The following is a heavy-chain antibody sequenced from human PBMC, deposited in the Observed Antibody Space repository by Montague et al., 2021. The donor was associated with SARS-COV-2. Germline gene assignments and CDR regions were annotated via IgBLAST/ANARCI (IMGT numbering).Heavy chain of an antibody. Sequence: ETLSLTCTVSGDSISNSNWWTWVRQSPGRGLEWIGEIFRSGDSXYNPSLKSRVTMSVDMSRNQFSLSLSNVTAADTAIYYCVRGGTMTVVVFDYWGQGTLVTVSS. J-gene: IGHJ4*02. CDR1: GDSISNSNW. CDR3: VRGGTMTVVVFDY. D-gene: IGHD3-22*01. CDR2: IFRSGDS. V-gene: IGHV4-4*02.